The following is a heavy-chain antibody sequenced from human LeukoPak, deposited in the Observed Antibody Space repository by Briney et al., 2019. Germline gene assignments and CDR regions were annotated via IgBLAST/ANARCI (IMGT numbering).Heavy chain of an antibody. CDR1: GYTFTSYG. V-gene: IGHV1-18*01. D-gene: IGHD4-17*01. Sequence: ASVKVSCKASGYTFTSYGISWVRQAPGQGLERMGWISAYNGNTNYAQKLQGRVTMTTDTSTSTAYMELRSMRSDDTAVYYCARDSRTLRASFYWGQGTLVTVSS. CDR3: ARDSRTLRASFY. CDR2: ISAYNGNT. J-gene: IGHJ4*02.